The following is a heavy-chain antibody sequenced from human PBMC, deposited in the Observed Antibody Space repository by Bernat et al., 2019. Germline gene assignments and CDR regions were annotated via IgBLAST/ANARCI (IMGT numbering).Heavy chain of an antibody. J-gene: IGHJ6*02. Sequence: EVQLLESGGGLVQPGGSLRLSCAASGFTFSSYAASWVRQAPGKGLEWVSSISGSGGTTYYADPVKGRFTITRDNSKNTLYLQMNSLRAEDTAVYYCAKGEGSWYYYYYGMDVWGQGTTVTVSS. D-gene: IGHD6-13*01. CDR1: GFTFSSYA. CDR3: AKGEGSWYYYYYGMDV. V-gene: IGHV3-23*01. CDR2: ISGSGGTT.